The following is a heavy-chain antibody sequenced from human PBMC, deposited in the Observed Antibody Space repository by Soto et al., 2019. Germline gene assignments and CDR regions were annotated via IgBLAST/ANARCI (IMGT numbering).Heavy chain of an antibody. Sequence: PSETLSLTCTVSGGSISSSSYYWGWIRQPPGKGLEWIGSIYYSGSTYYNPSLKSRVTISVDTSKNQFSLKLSSVTAADTAVYYCATYYDILTGYSKPYFDYWGQGTLVTVSS. V-gene: IGHV4-39*01. J-gene: IGHJ4*02. CDR2: IYYSGST. D-gene: IGHD3-9*01. CDR1: GGSISSSSYY. CDR3: ATYYDILTGYSKPYFDY.